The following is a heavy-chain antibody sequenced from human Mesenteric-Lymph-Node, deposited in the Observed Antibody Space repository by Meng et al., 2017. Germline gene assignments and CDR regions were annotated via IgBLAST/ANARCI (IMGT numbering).Heavy chain of an antibody. CDR1: GFTFSDYY. CDR2: ISSSGSTI. Sequence: GESLKISCAASGFTFSDYYMSWIRQAPGKGLEWVSYISSSGSTIYYADSVKGRFTISRDNAKNSLYLQMNSLRAEDTAVYYCARYLEDGGNSVWYFDLWGRGTLVTVSS. CDR3: ARYLEDGGNSVWYFDL. J-gene: IGHJ2*01. V-gene: IGHV3-11*04. D-gene: IGHD4-23*01.